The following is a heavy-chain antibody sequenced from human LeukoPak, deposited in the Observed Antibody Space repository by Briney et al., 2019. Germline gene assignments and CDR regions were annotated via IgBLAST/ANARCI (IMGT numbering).Heavy chain of an antibody. CDR2: INYDGSSA. CDR3: ARVSSGWYRDTFDI. Sequence: GGSLRLSCAASGFTFSSHWMHWVRQVPGKGLVWVSRINYDGSSAGYADSVKGRFTISRDNAKNTLFLQMNSLRAEDTAVYYCARVSSGWYRDTFDIWGQGTLVTVSS. J-gene: IGHJ3*02. D-gene: IGHD6-19*01. V-gene: IGHV3-74*01. CDR1: GFTFSSHW.